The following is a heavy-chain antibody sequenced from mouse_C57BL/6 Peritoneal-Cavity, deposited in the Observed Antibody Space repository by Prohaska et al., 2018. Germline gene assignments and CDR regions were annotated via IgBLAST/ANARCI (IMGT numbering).Heavy chain of an antibody. CDR1: GFTFSGFW. V-gene: IGHV11-2*01. J-gene: IGHJ1*03. Sequence: EVQLLETGGGLVQPGGSRGLSCEGSGFTFSGFWMSWVRQTPGKTLEWIGYINSDGSAINYAPSIKDRFTIFRDNDKSTLYLQMSNVRSEDTATYFCISYRNYWYFVVWCTGCSVTVS. CDR2: INSDGSAI. CDR3: ISYRNYWYFVV.